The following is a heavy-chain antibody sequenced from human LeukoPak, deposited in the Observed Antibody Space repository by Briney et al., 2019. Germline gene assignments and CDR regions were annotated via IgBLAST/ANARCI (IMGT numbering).Heavy chain of an antibody. D-gene: IGHD5-24*01. CDR1: GFTFSAYG. J-gene: IGHJ4*02. CDR3: ARGAETATLPDY. CDR2: IWSDASNK. Sequence: GRSLRLSCAASGFTFSAYGMEGVRQAPGKGLEWVAAIWSDASNKYYADSVKGRFTISRYNSKNTLYLQMNSLRDGDTAVYYCARGAETATLPDYWGQGALVTVS. V-gene: IGHV3-33*01.